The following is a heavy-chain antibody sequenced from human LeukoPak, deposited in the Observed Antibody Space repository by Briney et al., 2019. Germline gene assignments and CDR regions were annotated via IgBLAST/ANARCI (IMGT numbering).Heavy chain of an antibody. J-gene: IGHJ4*02. Sequence: SETLSLTCTVFGDSISKYYWSWIRQPPRKGLEWIGYVYYSGNTDYNPSLKSRVTISIDTSKNQFSLKLNSVTAADSAIYYCARKYWGSNYFDSWGQGTLVTVSS. CDR1: GDSISKYY. V-gene: IGHV4-59*01. D-gene: IGHD7-27*01. CDR3: ARKYWGSNYFDS. CDR2: VYYSGNT.